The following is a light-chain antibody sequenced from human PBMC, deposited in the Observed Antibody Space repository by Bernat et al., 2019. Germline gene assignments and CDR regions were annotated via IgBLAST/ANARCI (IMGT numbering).Light chain of an antibody. J-gene: IGLJ3*02. CDR1: SSNIGKNA. CDR3: AAWDDSLNGHV. Sequence: QSVLTQPPSVSEAPRQRVTISCSGSSSNIGKNAVNWYQQLPGKAPRLLIYYDDLLPSGVSDRFSGSKSGTSASLAISGLQSEDEADYYCAAWDDSLNGHVFGGGTKLTVL. V-gene: IGLV1-36*01. CDR2: YDD.